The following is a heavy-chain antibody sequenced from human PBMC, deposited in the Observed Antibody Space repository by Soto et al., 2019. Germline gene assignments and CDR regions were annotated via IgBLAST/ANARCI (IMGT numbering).Heavy chain of an antibody. Sequence: GGSLRLSCAASGFTFSNAWMSWVRQAPGKGLEWVGRIKSKTDGGTTDYAAPVKGRFTISRDDPKNTLYLQMNSLKTEDSAVYYCARGSTDSYPGSRIFYFWGRGTLVTVSS. V-gene: IGHV3-15*01. J-gene: IGHJ4*02. CDR3: ARGSTDSYPGSRIFYF. CDR2: IKSKTDGGTT. CDR1: GFTFSNAW. D-gene: IGHD3-10*01.